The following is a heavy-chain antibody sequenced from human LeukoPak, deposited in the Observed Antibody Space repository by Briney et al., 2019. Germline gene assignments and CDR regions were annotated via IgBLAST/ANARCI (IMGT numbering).Heavy chain of an antibody. CDR3: ARDLRGYRYGGYPYFYGMDV. D-gene: IGHD5-18*01. CDR1: GFTFSSHD. J-gene: IGHJ6*02. CDR2: IGTTGDT. Sequence: GGSLRLSCAVSGFTFSSHDLHWVRQAAGKGLEWVSTIGTTGDTFYPVSVKGRLTISRESAKNSLYLQMNSLRAGDTAVYYRARDLRGYRYGGYPYFYGMDVWGQGTTVTVSS. V-gene: IGHV3-13*01.